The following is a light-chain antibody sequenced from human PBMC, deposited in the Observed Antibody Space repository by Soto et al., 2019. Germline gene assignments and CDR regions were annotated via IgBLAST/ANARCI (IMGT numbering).Light chain of an antibody. CDR1: SSNIGAGYD. CDR3: LSFDSSLSVV. J-gene: IGLJ2*01. CDR2: GIT. V-gene: IGLV1-40*01. Sequence: QSVLTQPPSVSGAPGQRVTISCTGSSSNIGAGYDVHWYQQLPGRAPKLLIYGITNRPSGVPDRFSGSKSGTSASLAITGLQAEDEADYYCLSFDSSLSVVFGGGTQLTVL.